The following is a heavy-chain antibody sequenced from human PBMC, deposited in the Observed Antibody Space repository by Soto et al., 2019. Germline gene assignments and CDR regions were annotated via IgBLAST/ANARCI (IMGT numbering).Heavy chain of an antibody. V-gene: IGHV3-30*18. J-gene: IGHJ6*02. CDR2: ISYDGSNK. Sequence: GSLRLSCAASGFTFSSYGMHWVRQAPGKGLEWVAVISYDGSNKYYADSVKGRFTISRDNSKNTLYLQMSSLRAEDTAVYYCAKGTRYGMDVWGQGTTVTVSS. CDR1: GFTFSSYG. CDR3: AKGTRYGMDV. D-gene: IGHD2-2*01.